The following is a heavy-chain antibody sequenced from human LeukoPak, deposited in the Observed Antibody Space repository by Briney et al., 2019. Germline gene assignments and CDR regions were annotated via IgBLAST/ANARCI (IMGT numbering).Heavy chain of an antibody. J-gene: IGHJ5*02. V-gene: IGHV4-39*01. CDR3: AKYGSGSYYWFDP. Sequence: WETLSLTCTVSGDSISSSSYYWAWIRQPPGKGLEWIGSIYFRGSTYYNPSLKSRVTISVDTSKNQLALKLSSVTAADTAVYYCAKYGSGSYYWFDPWGQGILVTVSS. CDR2: IYFRGST. D-gene: IGHD3-10*01. CDR1: GDSISSSSYY.